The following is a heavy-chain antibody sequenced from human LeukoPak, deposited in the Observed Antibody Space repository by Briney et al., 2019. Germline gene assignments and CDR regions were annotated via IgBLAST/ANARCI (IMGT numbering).Heavy chain of an antibody. Sequence: PSETLSLTCTVSGASINNNFWTWIRQPPGKGLEWIGYIYSSGSANYNPSLKSRVIISGDTSKNQISLNLTSVTAADTAVYFCARHRDYYDSWGHETLVIVSS. CDR2: IYSSGSA. V-gene: IGHV4-59*08. D-gene: IGHD3-22*01. J-gene: IGHJ4*01. CDR1: GASINNNF. CDR3: ARHRDYYDS.